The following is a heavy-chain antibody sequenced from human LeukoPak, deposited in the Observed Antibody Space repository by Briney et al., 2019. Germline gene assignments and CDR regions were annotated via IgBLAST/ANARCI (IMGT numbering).Heavy chain of an antibody. CDR2: IYYSGST. CDR1: GGSISTYY. V-gene: IGHV4-59*06. Sequence: SETLSLTCSVSGGSISTYYWSWIRQPPGKGLEWIGYIYYSGSTYYNPSLKSRVTISVDTSKNQFSLKLSSVTAADTAVYYCARDQTNYDFWSGFGNHYYYYGMDVWGQGTTVTVSS. CDR3: ARDQTNYDFWSGFGNHYYYYGMDV. D-gene: IGHD3-3*01. J-gene: IGHJ6*02.